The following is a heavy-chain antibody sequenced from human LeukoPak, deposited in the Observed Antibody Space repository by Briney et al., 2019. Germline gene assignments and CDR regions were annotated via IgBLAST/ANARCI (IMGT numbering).Heavy chain of an antibody. CDR3: ARAKSSGWLSFDY. V-gene: IGHV1-18*04. CDR2: TSAYNGNT. D-gene: IGHD6-19*01. CDR1: GYTFTAYH. J-gene: IGHJ4*02. Sequence: ASVKVSCKASGYTFTAYHIHWVRQAPGQGLEWMGWTSAYNGNTNYAQKLQGRVTMTTDTSTSTAYMEPRSLRSDDTAVYYCARAKSSGWLSFDYWGQGTLVTVSS.